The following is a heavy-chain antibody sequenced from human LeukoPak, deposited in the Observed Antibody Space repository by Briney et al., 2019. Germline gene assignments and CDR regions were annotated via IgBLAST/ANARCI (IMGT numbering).Heavy chain of an antibody. CDR3: AREKSSRGVISPYYYYGMDV. V-gene: IGHV1-3*01. CDR2: INAGNGNT. CDR1: GYTFTSYA. D-gene: IGHD3-10*01. Sequence: GASVKVSCKASGYTFTSYAIHWVRQAPGQRLEWMGWINAGNGNTKYSQKFQGRVTITRDTSASTAYMELSSLRSEDMAVYYCAREKSSRGVISPYYYYGMDVWGQGTTVTVSS. J-gene: IGHJ6*02.